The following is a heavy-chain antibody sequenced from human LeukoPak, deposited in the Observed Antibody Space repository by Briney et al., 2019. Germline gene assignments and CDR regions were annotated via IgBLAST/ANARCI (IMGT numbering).Heavy chain of an antibody. D-gene: IGHD1-26*01. CDR1: GGTFSSYA. CDR2: IIPIFGTA. Sequence: SVKVSCKASGGTFSSYAISWVRQAPGQGLEWMGGIIPIFGTANYAQKFQGRVTITTDESTSTAYMELSSLRSEDTAVYYCASIVGATAHDAFDIWGQGTMVTVSS. J-gene: IGHJ3*02. CDR3: ASIVGATAHDAFDI. V-gene: IGHV1-69*05.